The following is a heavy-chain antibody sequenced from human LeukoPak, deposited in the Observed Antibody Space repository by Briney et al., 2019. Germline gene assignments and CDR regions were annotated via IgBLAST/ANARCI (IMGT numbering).Heavy chain of an antibody. Sequence: SETLSLTCADYGGSFSGYYWSWIRQPPGKGLEWIGEINHSGSTNYNPSLKSRVTISVDTSKNQFSLKLSSVTAADTAVYYGARGIAAHGGYYYYYYYMDVWGKGTTVTVSS. J-gene: IGHJ6*03. CDR1: GGSFSGYY. V-gene: IGHV4-34*01. CDR3: ARGIAAHGGYYYYYYYMDV. CDR2: INHSGST. D-gene: IGHD6-6*01.